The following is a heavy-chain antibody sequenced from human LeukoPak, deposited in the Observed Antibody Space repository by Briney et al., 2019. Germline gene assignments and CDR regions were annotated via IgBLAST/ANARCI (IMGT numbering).Heavy chain of an antibody. Sequence: SETLSLTCTVSGGSISSYYWSWIRQPPGKGLEWIGYIYYSGSTNYNPSLKSRVTISVDTSKNQFSLKLSSVTAADTAVYYCARERAAAGLKDLWGRGTLVTVSS. CDR3: ARERAAAGLKDL. V-gene: IGHV4-59*12. D-gene: IGHD6-13*01. J-gene: IGHJ2*01. CDR1: GGSISSYY. CDR2: IYYSGST.